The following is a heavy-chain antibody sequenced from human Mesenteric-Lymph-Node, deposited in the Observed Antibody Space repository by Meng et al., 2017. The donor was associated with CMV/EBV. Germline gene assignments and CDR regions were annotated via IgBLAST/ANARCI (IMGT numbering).Heavy chain of an antibody. D-gene: IGHD1-20*01. CDR2: IIPIFGTA. J-gene: IGHJ4*02. CDR1: GGTFSSYA. Sequence: SVKVSCKASGGTFSSYAISWVRQAPGQGLEWMGGIIPIFGTANYAQKFQGRVTITTDESTSTAYMELSSLRSEDTAVYYCASSPNWRTPYYFDYWGQGTLVTVSS. CDR3: ASSPNWRTPYYFDY. V-gene: IGHV1-69*05.